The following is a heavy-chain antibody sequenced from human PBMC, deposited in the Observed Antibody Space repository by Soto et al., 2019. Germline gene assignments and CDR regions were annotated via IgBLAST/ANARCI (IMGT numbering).Heavy chain of an antibody. CDR1: GGSISSTNW. D-gene: IGHD6-13*01. J-gene: IGHJ5*02. CDR2: IYHSGRT. CDR3: TRRPHIAAAGINWFDP. Sequence: SETLSLTCAVSGGSISSTNWWNWVRQPPGKGLEWIGEIYHSGRTNYNPYLKSQVTISVDKSKNQFSLKLSSVTAADTAVYYCTRRPHIAAAGINWFDPWGQGTLVTVSS. V-gene: IGHV4-4*02.